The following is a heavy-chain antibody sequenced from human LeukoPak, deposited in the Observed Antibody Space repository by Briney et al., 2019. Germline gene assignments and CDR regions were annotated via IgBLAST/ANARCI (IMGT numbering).Heavy chain of an antibody. CDR3: ARGLRVSPAFDY. CDR1: GYTFTGYY. D-gene: IGHD2-2*01. Sequence: ASVKVSCKASGYTFTGYYMHWVRQAPGQGLEWMAWIDPKSGATNYAQRFQGRVTMTRDTSIITAYMELSRLRSDDTAVYYCARGLRVSPAFDYWGQGALVTVSS. V-gene: IGHV1-2*02. J-gene: IGHJ4*02. CDR2: IDPKSGAT.